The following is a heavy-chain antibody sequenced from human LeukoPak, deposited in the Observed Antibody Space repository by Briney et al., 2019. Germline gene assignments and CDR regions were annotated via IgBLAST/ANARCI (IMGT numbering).Heavy chain of an antibody. CDR1: GGSFSGYY. D-gene: IGHD2-2*01. V-gene: IGHV4-34*01. J-gene: IGHJ4*02. CDR3: ARSPRDIVVVPAAYFDY. Sequence: SETLSLTCAVYGGSFSGYYWSWIRQPPGKGLEWIGEINHSGSTNYNPSLKSRVTISVDTSKNQFSLKLSSVTAADTAVYYCARSPRDIVVVPAAYFDYWGQGTLVTVSS. CDR2: INHSGST.